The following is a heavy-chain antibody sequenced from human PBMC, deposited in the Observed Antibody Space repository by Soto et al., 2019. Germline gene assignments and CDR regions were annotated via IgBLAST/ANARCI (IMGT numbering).Heavy chain of an antibody. J-gene: IGHJ4*02. CDR3: ARHSDIVVVPAAIDY. D-gene: IGHD2-2*01. CDR1: GGSISSSSYY. Sequence: SETLSLTCTVSGGSISSSSYYWGWIRQPPGKGLEWIGSIYYSGSTYYNPSLKSRVTISVDTSKNQFSLKLSSVTAADTAVYYCARHSDIVVVPAAIDYWGQGTLVTVS. V-gene: IGHV4-39*01. CDR2: IYYSGST.